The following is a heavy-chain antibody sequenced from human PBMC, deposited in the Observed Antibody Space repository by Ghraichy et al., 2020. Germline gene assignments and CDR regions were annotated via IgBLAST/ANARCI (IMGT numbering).Heavy chain of an antibody. V-gene: IGHV4-59*01. Sequence: ETLSLTCTVSGGSISSYYWSWIRQPPGKGLEWIGYIYYSGSTNYNPSLKSRVTISVDTSKNQFSLKLSSVTAADTAVYYCARGPYYDILTGYYPYWYFDLWGRGTLVTVSS. CDR3: ARGPYYDILTGYYPYWYFDL. CDR1: GGSISSYY. J-gene: IGHJ2*01. D-gene: IGHD3-9*01. CDR2: IYYSGST.